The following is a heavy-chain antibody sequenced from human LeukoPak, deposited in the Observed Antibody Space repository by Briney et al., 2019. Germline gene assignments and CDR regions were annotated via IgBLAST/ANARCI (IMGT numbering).Heavy chain of an antibody. Sequence: GGSLRLSCAASGFIFSSYAMSWVRQAPGKGLEWVSAISGGAISTYYADSVKGRFTISRDNSRNTLFLQMNSLRAEDTAIYYCAKDHATYDFLTGYPAYWGQGIPVIVSS. V-gene: IGHV3-23*01. CDR2: ISGGAIST. CDR3: AKDHATYDFLTGYPAY. CDR1: GFIFSSYA. D-gene: IGHD3-9*01. J-gene: IGHJ4*02.